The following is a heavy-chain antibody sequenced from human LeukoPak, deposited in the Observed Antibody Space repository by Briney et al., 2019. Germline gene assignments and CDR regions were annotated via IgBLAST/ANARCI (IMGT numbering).Heavy chain of an antibody. CDR1: GGSISSYY. J-gene: IGHJ5*01. CDR3: ARGNGSGWLSWFDS. CDR2: IYTSGST. D-gene: IGHD6-19*01. Sequence: SETLSLTCTVSGGSISSYYWSWIRQPPGKGLEWIGYIYTSGSTNYNPSLKSRVTISVDTSKNQFSLKLSSVTAADTAVYYCARGNGSGWLSWFDSWGQGTLVTVSS. V-gene: IGHV4-4*09.